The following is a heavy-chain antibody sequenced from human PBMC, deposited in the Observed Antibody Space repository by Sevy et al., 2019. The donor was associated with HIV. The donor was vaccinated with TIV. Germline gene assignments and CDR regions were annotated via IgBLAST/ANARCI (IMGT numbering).Heavy chain of an antibody. Sequence: GGSLRLSCAASGFTFSDYYMSWIRQAPGKGLEWVSYISSSSYTNYADSVKGRFTISRDNAKNSLYLQMNSLRAEDTAVYYCARDLTGYYGSGSYEYWGQGTLVTVSS. CDR3: ARDLTGYYGSGSYEY. D-gene: IGHD3-10*01. J-gene: IGHJ4*02. V-gene: IGHV3-11*06. CDR1: GFTFSDYY. CDR2: ISSSSYT.